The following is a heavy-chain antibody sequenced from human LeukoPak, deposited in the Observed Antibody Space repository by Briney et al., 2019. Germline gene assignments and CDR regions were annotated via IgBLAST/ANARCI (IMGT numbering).Heavy chain of an antibody. CDR3: ARDGYNENEYYFDY. CDR2: IYTSGST. V-gene: IGHV4-61*02. Sequence: PSQTLSLTCIVSGGSITSGSYYWSWIRQPAGKGLEWIGRIYTSGSTNYNPSLKSRVTISVDTSKNQVSLKLSSVTAADTAVYYCARDGYNENEYYFDYWGQETLVTVSS. J-gene: IGHJ4*02. D-gene: IGHD5-24*01. CDR1: GGSITSGSYY.